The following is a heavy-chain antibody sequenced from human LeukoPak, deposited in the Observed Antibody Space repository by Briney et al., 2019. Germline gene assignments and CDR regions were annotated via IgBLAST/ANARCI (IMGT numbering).Heavy chain of an antibody. V-gene: IGHV3-7*03. CDR1: GFTFSSYW. Sequence: GGSLRLSCAASGFTFSSYWMNWARQAPGKGLEWVASINPDGSERYYVDSVKGRFTISRDNARNSLYLQMDSLRDDDTAVYFCTRDLAAVPGPRMDVWGQGTTVTVSS. CDR3: TRDLAAVPGPRMDV. J-gene: IGHJ6*02. CDR2: INPDGSER. D-gene: IGHD6-19*01.